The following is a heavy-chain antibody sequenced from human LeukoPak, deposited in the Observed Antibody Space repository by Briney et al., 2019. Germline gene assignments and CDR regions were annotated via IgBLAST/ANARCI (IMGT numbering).Heavy chain of an antibody. D-gene: IGHD1-26*01. CDR3: ARDWYSGSYYGMDV. CDR2: INPSGGST. J-gene: IGHJ6*02. V-gene: IGHV1-46*01. CDR1: GYTFSGSY. Sequence: ASVKVSCKASGYTFSGSYMHWVRQAPGQGLEWMGWINPSGGSTSYAQKFQGRVTMTRDTSTSVYMELSSLRSEDTAVYYCARDWYSGSYYGMDVWGQGATVTVSS.